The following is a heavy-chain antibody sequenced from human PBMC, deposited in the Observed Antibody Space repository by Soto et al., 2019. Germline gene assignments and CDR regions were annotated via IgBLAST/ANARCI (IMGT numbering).Heavy chain of an antibody. CDR2: IIPIFGTA. J-gene: IGHJ6*02. CDR3: ARDLAYCSGGSCYSVYADYYGMDV. D-gene: IGHD2-15*01. V-gene: IGHV1-69*06. Sequence: WASVKVSCKASGGTFSSYAISWVRQAPGQGLEWMGGIIPIFGTANYAQKFQGRVTITADKSTSTAYMELSSLRSEDTAVYYCARDLAYCSGGSCYSVYADYYGMDVWGQGTTVTVSS. CDR1: GGTFSSYA.